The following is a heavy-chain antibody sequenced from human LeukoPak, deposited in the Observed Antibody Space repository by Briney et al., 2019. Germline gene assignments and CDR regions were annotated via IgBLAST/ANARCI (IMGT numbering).Heavy chain of an antibody. Sequence: GRSLRLSCVASGFTFGTHGMHWVRQAPGKGLEWVAVISYDGSNKYYADSVKGRFTISRNNSNNTLYLQMNSLRAGDTAVYYCTKDSYDRSGYYYYYFAYWGQGTQVTVSS. CDR1: GFTFGTHG. V-gene: IGHV3-30*18. D-gene: IGHD3-22*01. J-gene: IGHJ4*02. CDR3: TKDSYDRSGYYYYYFAY. CDR2: ISYDGSNK.